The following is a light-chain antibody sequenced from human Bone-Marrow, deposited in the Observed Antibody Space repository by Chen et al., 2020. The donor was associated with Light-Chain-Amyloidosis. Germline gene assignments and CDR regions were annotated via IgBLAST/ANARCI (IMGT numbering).Light chain of an antibody. CDR1: QDIDNY. CDR3: QQYDSLPLT. J-gene: IGKJ4*01. Sequence: DIQMTQSPSSLSASVGDRVTITCQANQDIDNYLNWYQQKPGKAPNLLIYDASNLETGVPSRFSGRGSGTHFTLTISSLQPEDFATSFCQQYDSLPLTFGGGTKIETK. CDR2: DAS. V-gene: IGKV1-33*01.